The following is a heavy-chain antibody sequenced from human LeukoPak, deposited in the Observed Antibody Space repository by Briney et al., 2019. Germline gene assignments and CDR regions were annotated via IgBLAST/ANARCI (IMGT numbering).Heavy chain of an antibody. J-gene: IGHJ4*02. Sequence: GGSLRLSCAASGFTFSDYYMSWIRQAPGKGLEWVSYISSSGSTIYYADSVKGRFTISRDNAKNSLYLQRNSLRAEDTAVYYCARPYYDFWSGSVDYWGQGTLVTVSS. V-gene: IGHV3-11*01. CDR2: ISSSGSTI. D-gene: IGHD3-3*01. CDR1: GFTFSDYY. CDR3: ARPYYDFWSGSVDY.